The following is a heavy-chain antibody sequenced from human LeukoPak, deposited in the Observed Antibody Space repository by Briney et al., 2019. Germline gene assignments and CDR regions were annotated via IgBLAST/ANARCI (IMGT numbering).Heavy chain of an antibody. CDR3: ARAPGNWFDP. V-gene: IGHV1-69*13. CDR2: IIPIFGTA. J-gene: IGHJ5*02. CDR1: GGTFSSYA. Sequence: SVNVSCKASGGTFSSYAISWVRQAPGQGLEWMGGIIPIFGTANYAQKFQGRVTITADESTSTAYMELSSLRSEDTAVYCCARAPGNWFDPWGQGTLVTVSS.